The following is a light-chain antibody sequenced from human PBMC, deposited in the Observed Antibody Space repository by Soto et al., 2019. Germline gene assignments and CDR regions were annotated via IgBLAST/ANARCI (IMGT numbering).Light chain of an antibody. Sequence: EIVLTQSPVTLSLSPGETATLSCRASQSVGTYLAWYQLKSGQAPRLLIYEASKRATGIPARFSGRGSGTDCTLTISSLEPEDFALYYCQQGSNWPPLTFGGGTKV. J-gene: IGKJ4*01. V-gene: IGKV3-11*01. CDR2: EAS. CDR1: QSVGTY. CDR3: QQGSNWPPLT.